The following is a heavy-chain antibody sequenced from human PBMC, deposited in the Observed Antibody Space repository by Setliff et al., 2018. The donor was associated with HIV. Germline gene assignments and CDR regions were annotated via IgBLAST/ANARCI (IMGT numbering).Heavy chain of an antibody. J-gene: IGHJ4*02. CDR2: IIPIFGTA. D-gene: IGHD2-15*01. CDR3: TSRAGYCSGANCYWTFDF. CDR1: GGTLNTYA. Sequence: SVKVSCKASGGTLNTYAISWVRQAPGQGLEWMGGIIPIFGTANYAQKFQGRVTITTDESTNTAYMELSNLRSEDTALYFCTSRAGYCSGANCYWTFDFWGQGTLVTVSS. V-gene: IGHV1-69*05.